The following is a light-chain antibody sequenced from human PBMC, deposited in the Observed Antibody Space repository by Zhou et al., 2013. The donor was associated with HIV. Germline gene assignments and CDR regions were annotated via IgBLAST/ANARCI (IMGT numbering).Light chain of an antibody. CDR3: QQYSSSPFT. CDR2: KAS. CDR1: QSISSW. J-gene: IGKJ3*01. V-gene: IGKV1-5*03. Sequence: DIQMTQSPSTLSASVGDRVTITCRASQSISSWLAWYQQKPGKAPKLLIYKASSLESGVPSRFSGSGSGTEFTLTISRLEPEDFAVYFCQQYSSSPFTFGPGTKVDVK.